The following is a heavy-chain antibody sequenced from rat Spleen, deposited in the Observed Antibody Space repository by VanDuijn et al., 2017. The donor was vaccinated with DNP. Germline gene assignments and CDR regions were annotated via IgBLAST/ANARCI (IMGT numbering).Heavy chain of an antibody. CDR2: ISIGGST. V-gene: IGHV2S12*01. Sequence: QVQLKESGPGLVQPSQTLSLTCTVSVFSFTSNVVSWVRQPPGKGLEWIAAISIGGSTYYNSALKSRLSISRDTSKSQVFLKMNSLQTEDTAIYFCTRDELGAYWYFDFWGPGTMVTVSS. CDR3: TRDELGAYWYFDF. CDR1: VFSFTSNV. D-gene: IGHD5-1*01. J-gene: IGHJ1*01.